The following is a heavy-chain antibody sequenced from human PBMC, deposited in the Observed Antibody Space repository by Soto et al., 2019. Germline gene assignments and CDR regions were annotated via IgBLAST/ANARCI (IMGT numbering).Heavy chain of an antibody. CDR2: ISYDGSNK. CDR1: GFTFSSYG. D-gene: IGHD3-22*01. CDR3: AKVTYYYDSSGYLPYGMDV. Sequence: GGSLRLSCAASGFTFSSYGMHWVRQAPGKGLEWVAVISYDGSNKYYADSVKGRFTISRDNSKNTLYLQMNSLRAEDTAVYYCAKVTYYYDSSGYLPYGMDVWGQGTTVTVSS. J-gene: IGHJ6*02. V-gene: IGHV3-30*18.